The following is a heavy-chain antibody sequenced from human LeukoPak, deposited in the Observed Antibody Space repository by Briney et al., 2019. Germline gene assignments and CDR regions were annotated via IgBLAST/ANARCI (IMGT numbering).Heavy chain of an antibody. CDR2: ISAHNGNT. J-gene: IGHJ4*02. CDR3: ARAQTTLLLDY. Sequence: GASVKVSCKASGYILTSYGIIWVRQAPGQGLQWMGWISAHNGNTNYAQKLQGRVTMTTDTSTSTVYMELRSLRSDDTAVYYCARAQTTLLLDYWRQGTLVTVSS. V-gene: IGHV1-18*01. D-gene: IGHD4-11*01. CDR1: GYILTSYG.